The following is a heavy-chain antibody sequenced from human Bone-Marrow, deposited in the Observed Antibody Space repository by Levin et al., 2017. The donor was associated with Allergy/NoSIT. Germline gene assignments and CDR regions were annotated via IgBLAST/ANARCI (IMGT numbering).Heavy chain of an antibody. CDR2: ISGTAGST. Sequence: SCAASGFTFGSYAMSWVRQAPGKRLEWVSTISGTAGSTSYADSVKGRFTISRDNSKNTLYLQMDSLRAEDTAVYYCAKARGYCSGGSCYYYFDLWGRGTLVTVSS. D-gene: IGHD2-15*01. V-gene: IGHV3-23*01. CDR1: GFTFGSYA. J-gene: IGHJ2*01. CDR3: AKARGYCSGGSCYYYFDL.